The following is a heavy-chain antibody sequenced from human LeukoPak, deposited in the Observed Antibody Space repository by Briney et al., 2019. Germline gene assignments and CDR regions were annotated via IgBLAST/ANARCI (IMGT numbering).Heavy chain of an antibody. CDR3: ARAGTTVTHYYYMDV. CDR2: INHSGST. Sequence: PSETLSLTCAVYGGSFSGYYWSWIRQPPGKGLEWIGEINHSGSTNYNPSLKSRVTISVDTSKNQFSLKLSSVTAADTAVYYCARAGTTVTHYYYMDVWGKGTTVTVSS. J-gene: IGHJ6*03. V-gene: IGHV4-34*01. D-gene: IGHD4-17*01. CDR1: GGSFSGYY.